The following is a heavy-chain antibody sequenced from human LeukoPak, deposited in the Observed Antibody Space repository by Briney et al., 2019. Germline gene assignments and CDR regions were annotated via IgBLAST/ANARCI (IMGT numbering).Heavy chain of an antibody. V-gene: IGHV4-34*01. CDR1: GGSFSGYY. D-gene: IGHD3-10*01. J-gene: IGHJ4*02. Sequence: SETLSLTCAVYGGSFSGYYWSWIRQPPGKGLEWIGEINHSGSTNYNPSLKSRVTISVDTSKNQFSLKLSSATAADTAVYYCARGQGVKLAPNFDYWGQGTLVTVSS. CDR2: INHSGST. CDR3: ARGQGVKLAPNFDY.